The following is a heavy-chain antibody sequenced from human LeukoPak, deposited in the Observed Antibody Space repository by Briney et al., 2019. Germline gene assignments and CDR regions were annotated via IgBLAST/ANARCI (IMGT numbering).Heavy chain of an antibody. Sequence: PGGSLRLSCEASGFNFNNYGMHWVRQAPGKGLEWLAALWFDGSHEYYADSVKGRFTISRDNFKNTLFMEMNALTAGDTAIYYCAKDASDFGDSYFDHWGQGTPVTVSS. CDR1: GFNFNNYG. CDR2: LWFDGSHE. V-gene: IGHV3-33*06. J-gene: IGHJ4*02. D-gene: IGHD4-17*01. CDR3: AKDASDFGDSYFDH.